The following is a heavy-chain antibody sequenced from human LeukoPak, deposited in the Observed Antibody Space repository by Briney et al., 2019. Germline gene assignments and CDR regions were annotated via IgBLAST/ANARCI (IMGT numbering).Heavy chain of an antibody. J-gene: IGHJ4*02. Sequence: SETLSLTCAVYGGSFSGYYWSWIRQPPGKGLEWIGEINHSVSTNYNPSLKSRVTISVDTSKNQFSLKLSSVTAADTAVYYCARGRGYYDSSGYYYVGYFDYWGQGTLVTVSS. CDR3: ARGRGYYDSSGYYYVGYFDY. V-gene: IGHV4-34*01. CDR2: INHSVST. CDR1: GGSFSGYY. D-gene: IGHD3-22*01.